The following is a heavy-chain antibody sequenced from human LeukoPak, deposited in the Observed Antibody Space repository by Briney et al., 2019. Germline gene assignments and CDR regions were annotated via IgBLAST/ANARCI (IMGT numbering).Heavy chain of an antibody. J-gene: IGHJ5*02. CDR3: ASEASPDSGYDTRFDP. D-gene: IGHD5-12*01. CDR1: GYTFTGYY. CDR2: MNPNSGGT. Sequence: ASVKVSCKASGYTFTGYYMLWVRQAPGQGLEWMGWMNPNSGGTNYAQKFQGRVTMTRDTSISTAYMELSRLRSDDTAVYYCASEASPDSGYDTRFDPWGQGTLVTVSS. V-gene: IGHV1-2*02.